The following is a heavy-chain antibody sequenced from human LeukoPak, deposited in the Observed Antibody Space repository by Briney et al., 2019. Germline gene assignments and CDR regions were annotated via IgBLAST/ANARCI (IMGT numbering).Heavy chain of an antibody. CDR2: TNPNGSST. D-gene: IGHD5-24*01. CDR3: ARELLGRGGYSFDH. Sequence: ASVKVSCRASGYTFTSYLMHWMRQAPGQGLEYMGVTNPNGSSTKYVHKFQGRVTMTSDTSTSTLYMELSSLRYEDTAMYYCARELLGRGGYSFDHWGQGTLVTVSS. J-gene: IGHJ4*02. CDR1: GYTFTSYL. V-gene: IGHV1-46*01.